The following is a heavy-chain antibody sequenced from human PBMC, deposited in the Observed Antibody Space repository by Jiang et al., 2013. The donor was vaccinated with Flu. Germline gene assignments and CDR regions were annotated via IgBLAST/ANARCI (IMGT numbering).Heavy chain of an antibody. J-gene: IGHJ5*02. V-gene: IGHV3-23*01. Sequence: GGLVQPGGSLRLSCAASGFTFSSYAMSWVRQAPGKGLEWVSSITGSGDDTYYADSVKGRATISRDNSKNTLYVEMSSLRAEDTAVYHCAKGYSSAWSDPITSWGQGTLVTVSS. CDR3: AKGYSSAWSDPITS. CDR1: GFTFSSYA. CDR2: ITGSGDDT. D-gene: IGHD6-19*01.